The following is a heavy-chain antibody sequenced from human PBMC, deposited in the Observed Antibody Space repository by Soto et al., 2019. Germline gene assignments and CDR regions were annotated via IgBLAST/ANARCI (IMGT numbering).Heavy chain of an antibody. Sequence: PGESLKISCKGSGYSFTSHWIVWVRQMPGKGLEWMGIIYPGDSDTKYSPSFQGQATISADRSISTAYLQWTSLKASDTAIYYCARSIVPAATDFDYWGQGTPVTVSS. J-gene: IGHJ4*02. CDR1: GYSFTSHW. D-gene: IGHD2-2*01. CDR2: IYPGDSDT. V-gene: IGHV5-51*01. CDR3: ARSIVPAATDFDY.